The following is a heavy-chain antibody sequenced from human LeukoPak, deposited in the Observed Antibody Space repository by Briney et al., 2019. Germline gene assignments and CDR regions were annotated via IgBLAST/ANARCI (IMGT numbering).Heavy chain of an antibody. J-gene: IGHJ4*02. Sequence: VGSLRLSCAASGFTFSDHYMDSVRQAPGEGLEWVGRARNKANTYTTEYAASVKGTFTISRDDSKNSLYLQMNSLKTEDTAVYYCARAAEYSGYDSADYWGQGTLVTVSS. D-gene: IGHD5-12*01. CDR2: ARNKANTYTT. CDR3: ARAAEYSGYDSADY. V-gene: IGHV3-72*01. CDR1: GFTFSDHY.